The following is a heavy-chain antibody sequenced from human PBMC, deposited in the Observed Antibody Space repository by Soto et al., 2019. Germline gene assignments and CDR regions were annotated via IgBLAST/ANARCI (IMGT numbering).Heavy chain of an antibody. V-gene: IGHV3-9*01. CDR1: GFTFDDYA. Sequence: GGSLRLSCAASGFTFDDYAMHWVRQAPGKGLEWVSGISWNSGSIGYADSVKGRFTISRDNAKNSLYLQMNSLRAEDTALYYCATSLVRGAFDIWGQGTVVTVSS. CDR2: ISWNSGSI. D-gene: IGHD3-10*01. J-gene: IGHJ3*02. CDR3: ATSLVRGAFDI.